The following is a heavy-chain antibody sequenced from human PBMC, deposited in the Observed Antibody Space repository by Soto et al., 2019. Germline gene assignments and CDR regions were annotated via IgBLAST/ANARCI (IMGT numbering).Heavy chain of an antibody. J-gene: IGHJ4*02. Sequence: PGGSLRLSCAVSGFTFSSFLMHWVRQAPGKGLVWVSRINTDGSSTIYADSVKGRFTISRDNAKNTLYLQMNSLRADDTAVYYCARSHCSGGGCYFDYWGQGTLVTVSS. CDR2: INTDGSST. D-gene: IGHD2-15*01. V-gene: IGHV3-74*01. CDR3: ARSHCSGGGCYFDY. CDR1: GFTFSSFL.